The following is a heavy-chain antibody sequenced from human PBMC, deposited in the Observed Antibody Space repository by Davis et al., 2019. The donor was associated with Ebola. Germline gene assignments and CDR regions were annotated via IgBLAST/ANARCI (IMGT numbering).Heavy chain of an antibody. V-gene: IGHV3-9*01. J-gene: IGHJ4*02. CDR2: ISWNSGIF. CDR1: GFNFDDYA. CDR3: GKDIGLTAEYYFDF. Sequence: SLKISCEASGFNFDDYAMHWVRQVPGKGLEWVSGISWNSGIFGYADSVKGRFTISRDNAKNSLYLQMTGLRVEDTAFYYCGKDIGLTAEYYFDFWGQGTLVTVSS. D-gene: IGHD2-21*02.